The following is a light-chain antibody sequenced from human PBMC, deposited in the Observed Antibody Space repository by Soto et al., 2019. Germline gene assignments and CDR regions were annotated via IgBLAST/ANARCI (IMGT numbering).Light chain of an antibody. CDR1: QSVSSSY. CDR2: GAS. V-gene: IGKV3D-20*02. Sequence: EIVMTQSPATLSVCTGERVTRSSRASQSVSSSYLAWYQQKPGQAPRLLIYGASSRATGIPDRFSGSGSGTDFTLTISSLQPEDFATYYCQQSYITPVTFGQGTKVDIK. J-gene: IGKJ1*01. CDR3: QQSYITPVT.